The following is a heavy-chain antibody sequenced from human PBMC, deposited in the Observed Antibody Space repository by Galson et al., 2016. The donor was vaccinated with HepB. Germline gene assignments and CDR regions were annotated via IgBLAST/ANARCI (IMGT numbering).Heavy chain of an antibody. CDR3: ARVYGNSGSCYGYYYCRDV. J-gene: IGHJ6*02. Sequence: SLRLSCAAFGFAFDDYNMNWVRQAPGKGLEWVSFISWDGADTYYADSVKGRFTISRDNSKNSLYLQMNSQRIEDTALYYFARVYGNSGSCYGYYYCRDVWGQGTTVTVAS. CDR1: GFAFDDYN. CDR2: ISWDGADT. V-gene: IGHV3-43*01. D-gene: IGHD2/OR15-2a*01.